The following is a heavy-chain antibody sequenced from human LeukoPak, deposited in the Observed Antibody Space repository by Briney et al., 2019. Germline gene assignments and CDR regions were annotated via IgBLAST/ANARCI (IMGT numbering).Heavy chain of an antibody. CDR3: ASSPGTDYYYYGMDV. CDR2: INPSGGST. CDR1: GYTFTSYY. Sequence: ASVKVSCKASGYTFTSYYMHWVRQAPGQGLEWMGIINPSGGSTSYAQKFQGRVTMTRDTSTSTVYMELSSLRSEDTAVYYCASSPGTDYYYYGMDVWGQGTTVTVSS. J-gene: IGHJ6*02. V-gene: IGHV1-46*01.